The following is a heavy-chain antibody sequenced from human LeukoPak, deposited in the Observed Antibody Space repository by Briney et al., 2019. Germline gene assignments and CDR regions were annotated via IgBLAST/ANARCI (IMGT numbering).Heavy chain of an antibody. CDR2: FDPEDGET. J-gene: IGHJ4*02. D-gene: IGHD3-9*01. Sequence: ASVKVSCKVSGYTLTELSMHWVRQAPGKGLEWTGGFDPEDGETIYAQKFQGRVTMTEDTSTDTAYMELSSLRSEDTAVYYCATGGHRGEPSSYYDILTGYYNDGGDFDYWGQGTLVTVSS. V-gene: IGHV1-24*01. CDR3: ATGGHRGEPSSYYDILTGYYNDGGDFDY. CDR1: GYTLTELS.